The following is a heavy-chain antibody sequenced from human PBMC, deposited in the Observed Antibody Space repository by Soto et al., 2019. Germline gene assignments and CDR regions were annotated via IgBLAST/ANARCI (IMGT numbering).Heavy chain of an antibody. CDR3: ASPPLGIAAAHGTDV. CDR2: TRNKANSYTT. Sequence: SLRLSCAASGFTVSDHYMDWVRQAPGKGPEWVGRTRNKANSYTTEYAASVKGRFTISRDDSKNSLYLQMNSLKTEDTAVYYCASPPLGIAAAHGTDVWGQGTSVTVSS. J-gene: IGHJ6*02. V-gene: IGHV3-72*01. CDR1: GFTVSDHY. D-gene: IGHD6-13*01.